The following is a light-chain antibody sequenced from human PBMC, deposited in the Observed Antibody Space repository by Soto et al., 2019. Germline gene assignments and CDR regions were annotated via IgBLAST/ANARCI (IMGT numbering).Light chain of an antibody. CDR3: QQYENLPT. V-gene: IGKV1-33*01. Sequence: IPMTQSPSSICASXGDRVTIRFPARLNINKSLQRYQQKPGXAPKLXIYDASNLEAGVTSRFRGSGSGKDFNFTISRLQPEDIATYYCQQYENLPTFGQGTRLEIK. CDR1: LNINKS. CDR2: DAS. J-gene: IGKJ5*01.